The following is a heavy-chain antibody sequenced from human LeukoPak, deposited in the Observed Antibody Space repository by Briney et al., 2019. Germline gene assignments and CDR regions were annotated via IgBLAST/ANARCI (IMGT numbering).Heavy chain of an antibody. V-gene: IGHV3-20*04. CDR3: ARGSGSAASSVTYYYDSSGYYYFDD. D-gene: IGHD3-22*01. Sequence: GGSLRLSCAASGFTFDDYGMSWVRQAPGKGLEWVSGLNWNGGSTGYADSVKGRFTISRDNAKNSLYLQMNSLRAEDTACYYCARGSGSAASSVTYYYDSSGYYYFDDWGQGTLVTVSS. J-gene: IGHJ4*02. CDR1: GFTFDDYG. CDR2: LNWNGGST.